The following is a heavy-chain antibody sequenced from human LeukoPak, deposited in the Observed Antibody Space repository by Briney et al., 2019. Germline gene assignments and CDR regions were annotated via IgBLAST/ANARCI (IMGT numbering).Heavy chain of an antibody. CDR1: GGSISSGGYY. CDR3: ARLRRVRGGRMEFDS. V-gene: IGHV4-31*03. D-gene: IGHD3-10*01. CDR2: IYYSGST. J-gene: IGHJ4*02. Sequence: SQTLSLTCTVSGGSISSGGYYWSWIRQHPGQGLEWIGYIYYSGSTYYNPSLKSRVTISVETSKNQISLQLTSVTAADTAVYYCARLRRVRGGRMEFDSWGQGTLVTVSS.